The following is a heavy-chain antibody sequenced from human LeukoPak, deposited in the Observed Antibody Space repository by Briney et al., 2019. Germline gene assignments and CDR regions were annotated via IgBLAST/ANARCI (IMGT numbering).Heavy chain of an antibody. D-gene: IGHD6-6*01. V-gene: IGHV1-8*01. Sequence: ASVKVSCKASGYTFTSYDINWVRQATGQGLEWMGWMNPNSGNTGYAQKFQGTVTMTRNTSISTAYMELSSLRSEDTAVYYCAREVRTYSSSSGGFDYWGQGTLVTVSS. CDR3: AREVRTYSSSSGGFDY. J-gene: IGHJ4*02. CDR2: MNPNSGNT. CDR1: GYTFTSYD.